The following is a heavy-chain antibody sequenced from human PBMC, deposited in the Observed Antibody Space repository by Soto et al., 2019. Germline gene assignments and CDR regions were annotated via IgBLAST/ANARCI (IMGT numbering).Heavy chain of an antibody. J-gene: IGHJ4*02. CDR3: AKARFHWYSSSWDY. D-gene: IGHD6-6*01. Sequence: EVQLLESGGGLVQPGGSLRLSCAASGFTFSSYAMSWVRQAPGKGLEWVSAISGSGGSTYYADSVKGRFTISRDKSKNTLYLQMNSLRAEDTAVYYCAKARFHWYSSSWDYWGQGTLVTVSS. CDR2: ISGSGGST. V-gene: IGHV3-23*01. CDR1: GFTFSSYA.